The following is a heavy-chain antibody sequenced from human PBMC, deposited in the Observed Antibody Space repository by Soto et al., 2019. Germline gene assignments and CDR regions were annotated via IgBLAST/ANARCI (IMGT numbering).Heavy chain of an antibody. CDR2: IYYSGST. CDR3: ARTHTASVDGANEPGYNHFDP. J-gene: IGHJ5*02. CDR1: GGSISSGDYY. V-gene: IGHV4-30-4*01. Sequence: PSETLSLTCTVSGGSISSGDYYWSWIRQPPGKGLEWIGYIYYSGSTYYNPSLKSRVTISVDTSKNQFSLKLSSVTAADTAVYDCARTHTASVDGANEPGYNHFDPRRQVTLVTV. D-gene: IGHD1-20*01.